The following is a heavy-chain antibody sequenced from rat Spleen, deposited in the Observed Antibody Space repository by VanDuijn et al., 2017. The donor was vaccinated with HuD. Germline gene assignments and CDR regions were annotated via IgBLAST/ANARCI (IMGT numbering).Heavy chain of an antibody. J-gene: IGHJ3*01. CDR2: ITSADSNT. CDR1: GFTFSSFA. Sequence: EVQLVESGGGLVQPGRSLKLSCAASGFTFSSFAMAWVRQAPKKGLEWVATITSADSNTYYPDSVKGRFTISRDNATGTLYLQMDSLRSEDTATYYWANAEFGVGWFAYWGQGTLVTVSS. V-gene: IGHV5-7*01. D-gene: IGHD4-3*01. CDR3: ANAEFGVGWFAY.